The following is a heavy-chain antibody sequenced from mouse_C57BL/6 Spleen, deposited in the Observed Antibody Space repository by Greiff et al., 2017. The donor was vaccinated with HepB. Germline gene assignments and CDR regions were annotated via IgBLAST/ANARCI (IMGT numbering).Heavy chain of an antibody. CDR2: ISSGGSYT. CDR1: GFTFSSYG. V-gene: IGHV5-6*01. Sequence: EVQRVESGGDLVKPGGSLKLSCAASGFTFSSYGMSWVRQTPDKRLEWVATISSGGSYTYYPDSVKGRFTISRDNAKNTLYLQLSSLKSEDTAMYYGARGGGYDYDGYFDYWGQGTTLTVSS. J-gene: IGHJ2*01. CDR3: ARGGGYDYDGYFDY. D-gene: IGHD2-4*01.